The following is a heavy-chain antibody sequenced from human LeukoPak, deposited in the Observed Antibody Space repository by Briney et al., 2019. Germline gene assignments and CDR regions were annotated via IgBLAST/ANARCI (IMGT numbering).Heavy chain of an antibody. J-gene: IGHJ5*02. D-gene: IGHD6-6*01. Sequence: GGSLRLSCAASGFTFSSYAMHWARQAPGKGLEWVAVISYDGSNKYYADSVKGRFTISRDNSKNTLYLQMNSLRAEDTAVYYCARDPFEYSSSSWFDPWGQGTLVTVSS. CDR2: ISYDGSNK. CDR3: ARDPFEYSSSSWFDP. CDR1: GFTFSSYA. V-gene: IGHV3-30-3*01.